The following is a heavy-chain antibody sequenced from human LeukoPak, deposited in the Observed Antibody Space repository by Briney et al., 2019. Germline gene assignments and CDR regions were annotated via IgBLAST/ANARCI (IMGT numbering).Heavy chain of an antibody. D-gene: IGHD3-22*01. J-gene: IGHJ4*02. CDR3: ARDAETYYYDSSGYYSDY. Sequence: SGGSLRLSCAASGFTFSSYWMSWVRQAPGKGLEWVANIKQDGSEKYYVDSVKGRFTISRDNAKNSLYLQMNSLRAEDTAVYYCARDAETYYYDSSGYYSDYWGQGTLVTVSS. CDR1: GFTFSSYW. V-gene: IGHV3-7*01. CDR2: IKQDGSEK.